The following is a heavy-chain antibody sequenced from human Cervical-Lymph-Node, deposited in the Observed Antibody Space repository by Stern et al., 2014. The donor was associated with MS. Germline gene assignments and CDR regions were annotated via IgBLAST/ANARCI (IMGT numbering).Heavy chain of an antibody. J-gene: IGHJ6*02. Sequence: QLVESGGGVVQPGRSLRLSCATSGFTFRSHAMPWVRQAPGKGLEWVAQIWYDGTNKYYADSVTGRFTISRDNSKNTLDLQMNSLRGEDTGVYYCARDGQQLAPYTMDVWGQGTTVTVSS. D-gene: IGHD6-13*01. V-gene: IGHV3-33*01. CDR3: ARDGQQLAPYTMDV. CDR2: IWYDGTNK. CDR1: GFTFRSHA.